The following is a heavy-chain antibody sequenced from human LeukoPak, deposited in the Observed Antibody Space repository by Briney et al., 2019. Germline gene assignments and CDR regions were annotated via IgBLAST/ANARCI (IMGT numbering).Heavy chain of an antibody. V-gene: IGHV3-73*01. CDR3: TRRPNSYWYSDL. CDR2: VRSKVNNYAT. CDR1: GFTFRDSA. J-gene: IGHJ2*01. Sequence: GGSLKLSCAASGFTFRDSAMHWVRQASGKGLEWVARVRSKVNNYATAYDASVKGRFTVSRDDSRNTAYLEMNSLKTEDTAVYYCTRRPNSYWYSDLWGRGTLVTVSS.